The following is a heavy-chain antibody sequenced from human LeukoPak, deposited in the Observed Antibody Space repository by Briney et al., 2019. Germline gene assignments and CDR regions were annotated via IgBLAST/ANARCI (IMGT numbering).Heavy chain of an antibody. J-gene: IGHJ4*02. CDR3: AKSGLRGSSGWYGDYFDY. V-gene: IGHV3-23*01. D-gene: IGHD6-19*01. CDR1: GFTFSSYA. CDR2: ISGSGGST. Sequence: GGSLRLSCAASGFTFSSYAMSWVRQAPGKGLEWVSAISGSGGSTYYADSVKGRFTISRDNSKNTLYLQMNSLRAEDTAVYYCAKSGLRGSSGWYGDYFDYWGQGTLVTVSS.